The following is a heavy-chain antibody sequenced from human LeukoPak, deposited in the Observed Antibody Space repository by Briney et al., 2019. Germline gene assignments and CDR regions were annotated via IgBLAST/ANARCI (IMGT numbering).Heavy chain of an antibody. Sequence: GGSLRLSCAASGFTVSNAWMSWVRQAPGKGLEWVGRIKSKTDGETTDYAAPVKGRFTISRDDSKNTLYLQMNSLKTEDTAVYYCATIGNIVLVPAAMTFDYWGQGTLVTVSS. J-gene: IGHJ4*02. CDR3: ATIGNIVLVPAAMTFDY. CDR2: IKSKTDGETT. CDR1: GFTVSNAW. D-gene: IGHD2-2*01. V-gene: IGHV3-15*01.